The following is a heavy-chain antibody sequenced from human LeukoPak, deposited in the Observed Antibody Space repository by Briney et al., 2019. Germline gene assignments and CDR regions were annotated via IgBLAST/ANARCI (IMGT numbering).Heavy chain of an antibody. CDR3: ARAVGPFDI. CDR1: GFTFSSYS. CDR2: IWFDGSIK. V-gene: IGHV3-33*08. J-gene: IGHJ3*02. Sequence: PGGSLRLSCAASGFTFSSYSMNWVRQAPGKGLEWVAVIWFDGSIKYYADSVKGRFTISRDNSKNTLDLQMNSLRAEDTAVYYCARAVGPFDIWGQGTIVIVSS.